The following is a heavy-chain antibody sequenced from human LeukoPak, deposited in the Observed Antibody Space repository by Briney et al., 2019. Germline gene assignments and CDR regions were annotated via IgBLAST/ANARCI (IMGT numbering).Heavy chain of an antibody. CDR3: ARGRGSSSCRVAYSYYYMDV. J-gene: IGHJ6*03. D-gene: IGHD6-6*01. V-gene: IGHV4-34*01. CDR1: VGSFSGYY. Sequence: PSETLSLTCAVYVGSFSGYYWSWIRQPPGKGLEWIGEINHSGSTNYNPSLKSRVTISEDTSKNQFSSKLSPVTSPDRAVYYCARGRGSSSCRVAYSYYYMDVWGKGTTVTVSS. CDR2: INHSGST.